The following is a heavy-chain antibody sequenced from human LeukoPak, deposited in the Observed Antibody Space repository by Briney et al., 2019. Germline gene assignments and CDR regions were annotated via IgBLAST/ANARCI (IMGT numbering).Heavy chain of an antibody. V-gene: IGHV3-30*03. Sequence: PGGSLTLSCAASVFTFSSYGMHGLRQAAGKGLEWMAVIKHDGTYESHAGSVKGRFSISRDNSKNTLSLQMNSLRDEDTAMYYCARIGHGWSYGGGLDPWGQGTLVTVSS. J-gene: IGHJ5*02. CDR1: VFTFSSYG. CDR2: IKHDGTYE. CDR3: ARIGHGWSYGGGLDP. D-gene: IGHD3-16*01.